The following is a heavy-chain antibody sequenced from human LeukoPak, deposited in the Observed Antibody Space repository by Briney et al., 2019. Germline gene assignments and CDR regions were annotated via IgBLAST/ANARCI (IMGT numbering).Heavy chain of an antibody. CDR3: ARGYFDWPHYYFDY. J-gene: IGHJ4*02. V-gene: IGHV4-59*01. D-gene: IGHD3-9*01. Sequence: PSETLSLTCTVSGGSISSYYWSWIRQPPGKGLEWIGYIYYSGSTNYNPSLKSRVTISVDTSKNQFSLKLSSVTAADTAVYYCARGYFDWPHYYFDYWGQGTLVTVSS. CDR1: GGSISSYY. CDR2: IYYSGST.